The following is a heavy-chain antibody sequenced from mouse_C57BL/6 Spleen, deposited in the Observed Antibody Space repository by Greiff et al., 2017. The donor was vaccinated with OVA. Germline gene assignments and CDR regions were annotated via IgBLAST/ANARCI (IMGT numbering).Heavy chain of an antibody. D-gene: IGHD2-1*01. CDR1: GYTFTSYW. V-gene: IGHV1-55*01. J-gene: IGHJ1*03. CDR3: ARSLYGNYRGWYFDV. Sequence: QVQLQQPGAELVKPGASVKMSCKASGYTFTSYWITWVKQRPGQGLEWIGDIYPGSGSTNYNEKFKSKATLTVDTSSSTAYMQLSSLTSEDSAVYYCARSLYGNYRGWYFDVWGTGTTVTVAS. CDR2: IYPGSGST.